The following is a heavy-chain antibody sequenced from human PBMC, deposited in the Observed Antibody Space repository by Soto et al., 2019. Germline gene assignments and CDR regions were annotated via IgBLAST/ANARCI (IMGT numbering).Heavy chain of an antibody. J-gene: IGHJ4*02. D-gene: IGHD2-21*02. V-gene: IGHV3-30*09. CDR3: ARGGGFCGGDCYKGGIDY. CDR2: ISYDGSNE. CDR1: GFPFSTYT. Sequence: QVQLVESGGGVVQPGRSLRLSCTASGFPFSTYTMHWVRQAPGKGLEWVTVISYDGSNEYYADSVKGRFAISRDNSKHTLYLHMNSLRPEDTAVYYCARGGGFCGGDCYKGGIDYWGQGILVTVSS.